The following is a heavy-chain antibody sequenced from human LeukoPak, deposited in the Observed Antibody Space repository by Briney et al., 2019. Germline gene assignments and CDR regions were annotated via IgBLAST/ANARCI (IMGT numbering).Heavy chain of an antibody. D-gene: IGHD1-1*01. J-gene: IGHJ3*02. CDR1: GFTFSDYY. CDR3: ARPHLPYGTTDAFDI. Sequence: GGSLRLSCAASGFTFSDYYMSWIRQAPGKGLEWVSNISSLGSTISYADSMKGRFTISRDNAQNSLYLQMNSLRAEDTAVYYCARPHLPYGTTDAFDIWGQGTVVIVSS. V-gene: IGHV3-11*01. CDR2: ISSLGSTI.